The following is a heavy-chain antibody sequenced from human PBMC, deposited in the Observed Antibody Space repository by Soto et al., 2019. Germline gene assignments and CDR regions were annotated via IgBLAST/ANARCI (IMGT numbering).Heavy chain of an antibody. CDR2: IYYSGST. CDR3: ARAHKNHMTTVTPNWFDP. CDR1: GGSISSGGYY. V-gene: IGHV4-31*03. J-gene: IGHJ5*02. D-gene: IGHD4-17*01. Sequence: SETLSLTCTVSGGSISSGGYYWSWIRQHPGKGLEWIGYIYYSGSTYYNPSLKSRVTISVDTSKNQFSLKLSSVTAADTAVYYCARAHKNHMTTVTPNWFDPWGQGTLVTVS.